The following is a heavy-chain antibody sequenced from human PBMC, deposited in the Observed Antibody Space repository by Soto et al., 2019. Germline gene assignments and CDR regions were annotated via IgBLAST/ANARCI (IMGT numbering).Heavy chain of an antibody. CDR2: ISDDGSQK. V-gene: IGHV3-30*18. J-gene: IGHJ4*02. CDR3: AKEAPGGWHFFDT. Sequence: GGSLRLSCAASGFTFRTYGMPWVRPAPGKGLEWVAFISDDGSQKYYGDSVKGRFTISRDNSKNTLSLRMISLRTEDTSVYYCAKEAPGGWHFFDTWGQGTLVTVSS. D-gene: IGHD6-19*01. CDR1: GFTFRTYG.